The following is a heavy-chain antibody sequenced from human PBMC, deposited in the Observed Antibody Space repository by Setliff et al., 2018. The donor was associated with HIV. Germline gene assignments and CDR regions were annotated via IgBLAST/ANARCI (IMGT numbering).Heavy chain of an antibody. CDR2: IKQDGSER. D-gene: IGHD5-12*01. CDR1: GFTFSSYW. CDR3: ARDGVATTEGY. J-gene: IGHJ4*02. V-gene: IGHV3-7*01. Sequence: GGSLRLSCAASGFTFSSYWMSWVRQAPGKGLEWVANIKQDGSERYYVDSVKGRFTISRDNAKKTLYLQMNSLRAEDTAVYYCARDGVATTEGYWGQGTLVTVSS.